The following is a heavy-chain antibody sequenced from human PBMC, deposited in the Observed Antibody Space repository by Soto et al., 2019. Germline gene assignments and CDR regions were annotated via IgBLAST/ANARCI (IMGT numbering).Heavy chain of an antibody. CDR3: AGLEMATTTYYYYGMDV. Sequence: SETLSLTCPVSGGSISSYYWSWIRQPPGKGLEWIGYIYYSGSTNYNPSLKSRVTISVDTSKNQFSLKLSSVTAADTAVYYCAGLEMATTTYYYYGMDVWGQGTTVTVSS. D-gene: IGHD5-12*01. CDR2: IYYSGST. J-gene: IGHJ6*02. CDR1: GGSISSYY. V-gene: IGHV4-59*01.